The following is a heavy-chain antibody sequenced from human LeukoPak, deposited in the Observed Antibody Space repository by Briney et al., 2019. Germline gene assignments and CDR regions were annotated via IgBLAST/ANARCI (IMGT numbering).Heavy chain of an antibody. CDR2: IIPIFGTA. D-gene: IGHD5-12*01. Sequence: ASVKVSCKASGGTFSSYAISWVRQASGQGLEWMGGIIPIFGTANYARKFQGRVTITTDESASTAYMELSSLRSEDTAVYYCARSGGYGSAPGFGDNYFDYWGQGTLVTVSS. V-gene: IGHV1-69*05. CDR1: GGTFSSYA. CDR3: ARSGGYGSAPGFGDNYFDY. J-gene: IGHJ4*02.